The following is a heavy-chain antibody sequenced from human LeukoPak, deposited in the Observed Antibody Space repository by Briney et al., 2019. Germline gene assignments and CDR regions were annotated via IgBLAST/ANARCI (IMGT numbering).Heavy chain of an antibody. CDR2: INPSGSST. CDR1: RYTFTNYY. Sequence: GASVKVSCKASRYTFTNYYMHWVRQAPGQGLEWMGIINPSGSSTSYAQKFQGRVTMTRDTSTNTVYMELSSLRSDDTAVYYCARDLRPANLWGQGTLVTVSS. CDR3: ARDLRPANL. D-gene: IGHD1-7*01. J-gene: IGHJ4*02. V-gene: IGHV1-46*01.